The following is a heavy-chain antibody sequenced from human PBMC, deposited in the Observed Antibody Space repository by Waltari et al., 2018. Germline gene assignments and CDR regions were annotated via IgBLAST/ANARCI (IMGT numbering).Heavy chain of an antibody. J-gene: IGHJ6*03. CDR1: GFSLSNARMV. CDR3: ARIRRPPIYDYYYYYYMDV. D-gene: IGHD1-1*01. Sequence: QVTLKESGPVLVKPTETLTLTCTVSGFSLSNARMVVSWIRQPPGKALEWLAHIFSNDEKSYSTSLKSRLTISKDTSKSQVVLTMTNMDPVDTATYYCARIRRPPIYDYYYYYYMDVWGKGTTVTISS. V-gene: IGHV2-26*01. CDR2: IFSNDEK.